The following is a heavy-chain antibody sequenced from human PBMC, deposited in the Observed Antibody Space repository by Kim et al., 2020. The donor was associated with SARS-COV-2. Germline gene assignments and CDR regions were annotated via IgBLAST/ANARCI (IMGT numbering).Heavy chain of an antibody. D-gene: IGHD6-6*01. CDR2: ISGSGGST. Sequence: GGSLRLSCAASGFTFSSYAMSWVRQAPGKGLEWVSAISGSGGSTYYADSVKGRFTISRDNSKNTLYLQMNSLRAEDTAVYYCAKLAREGGQYSSSLDYWGQGTLVTVSS. V-gene: IGHV3-23*01. CDR1: GFTFSSYA. CDR3: AKLAREGGQYSSSLDY. J-gene: IGHJ4*02.